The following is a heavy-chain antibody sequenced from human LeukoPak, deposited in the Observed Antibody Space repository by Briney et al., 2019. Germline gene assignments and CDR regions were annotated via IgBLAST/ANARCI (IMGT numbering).Heavy chain of an antibody. D-gene: IGHD5-18*01. V-gene: IGHV5-51*01. CDR1: GYSFTSYW. CDR2: IYPGDSDT. CDR3: ARWTPRKYSYGTYYFDY. Sequence: GESLKISCKGSGYSFTSYWIGWVRQMPGKGLEWMGIIYPGDSDTRYSPSFQGQVTISADKSISTAYLQWSSLKASDTAMYYCARWTPRKYSYGTYYFDYWGQGTLVTVSS. J-gene: IGHJ4*02.